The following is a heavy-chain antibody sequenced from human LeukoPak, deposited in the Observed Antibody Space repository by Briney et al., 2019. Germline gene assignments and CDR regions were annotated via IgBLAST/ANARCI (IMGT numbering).Heavy chain of an antibody. D-gene: IGHD6-13*01. Sequence: GASVKVSCKASGYTFTSYAMHWVRQAPGQRLEWMGWINAGNGNTKYSQKFQGRVTITRDTSASTAYMELSSLRSEDTAVYYCARTPGLYSSSWYFFDYWGQGILVTVSS. CDR2: INAGNGNT. CDR1: GYTFTSYA. J-gene: IGHJ4*02. V-gene: IGHV1-3*01. CDR3: ARTPGLYSSSWYFFDY.